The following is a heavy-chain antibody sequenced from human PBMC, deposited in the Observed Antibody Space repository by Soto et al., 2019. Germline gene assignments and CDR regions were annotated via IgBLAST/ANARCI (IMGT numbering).Heavy chain of an antibody. J-gene: IGHJ4*02. CDR3: AKGPRSTYTSGWRYFEY. Sequence: AGGSLRLSCAASGFTFSSFAMSWVRQAPGKGLEWVSSISDSGDSTYYADSVKGRFTISRDNSKNTLYLQMNSLRAEDTAVYHCAKGPRSTYTSGWRYFEYWGQGTLVTVSS. V-gene: IGHV3-23*01. CDR1: GFTFSSFA. CDR2: ISDSGDST. D-gene: IGHD6-19*01.